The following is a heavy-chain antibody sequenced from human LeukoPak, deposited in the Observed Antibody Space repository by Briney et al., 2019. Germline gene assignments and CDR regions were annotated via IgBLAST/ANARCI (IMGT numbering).Heavy chain of an antibody. V-gene: IGHV1-2*02. D-gene: IGHD2-2*01. Sequence: ASVKVSCKASGYTFTGYYMHWVRQAPGQGLEWMGWINPNSGGTNYAQKFQGRVTMSRDTSVSTAYMELSRLRSDDTAVYYCARGRPYIVVVPAAIPLIWFDPWGQGTLVTVSS. CDR3: ARGRPYIVVVPAAIPLIWFDP. CDR2: INPNSGGT. J-gene: IGHJ5*02. CDR1: GYTFTGYY.